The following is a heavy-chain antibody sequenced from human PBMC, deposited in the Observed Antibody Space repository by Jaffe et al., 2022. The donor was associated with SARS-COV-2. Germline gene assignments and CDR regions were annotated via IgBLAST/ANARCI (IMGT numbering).Heavy chain of an antibody. J-gene: IGHJ6*02. CDR2: ISYDGTYK. CDR3: AKDRSAAVATRYGMDV. D-gene: IGHD6-13*01. Sequence: QVQLVGSGGGVVQPGRSLRVSCAASGFTFTSYGMHWVRQAPGKRLEWLALISYDGTYKYYADSVKGRFTISRDNSENTLYLQMNSLRGDDTAVYYCAKDRSAAVATRYGMDVWGQGTTVTVSS. CDR1: GFTFTSYG. V-gene: IGHV3-30*18.